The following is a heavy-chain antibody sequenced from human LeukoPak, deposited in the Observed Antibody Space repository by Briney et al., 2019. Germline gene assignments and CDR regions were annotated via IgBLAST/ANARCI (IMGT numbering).Heavy chain of an antibody. Sequence: SETLSLTCTVSGGSISSSSYYWGWLRQPPGKGLEWIGSIYYSGSTYYNPSLKSRVTISVDTSKNQFSLKLSSVTAADTAVYYCTNDIVVVPAAPRRYYYYYYGMDVWGQGTTVTVSS. CDR1: GGSISSSSYY. CDR2: IYYSGST. J-gene: IGHJ6*02. CDR3: TNDIVVVPAAPRRYYYYYYGMDV. D-gene: IGHD2-2*01. V-gene: IGHV4-39*01.